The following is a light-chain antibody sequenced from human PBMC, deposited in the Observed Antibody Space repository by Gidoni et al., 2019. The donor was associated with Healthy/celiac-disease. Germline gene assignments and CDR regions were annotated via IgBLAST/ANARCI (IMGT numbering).Light chain of an antibody. Sequence: DIQLTQSPSFLSASVGDRVTITCRASQGISSYLAWYQQKPGKAPNLLIYAASTLQSGVPSRFSGSGSGTEFTLTISSLQPEDFATYYCQQPVAFGQGTKVEIK. V-gene: IGKV1-9*01. CDR1: QGISSY. CDR3: QQPVA. J-gene: IGKJ1*01. CDR2: AAS.